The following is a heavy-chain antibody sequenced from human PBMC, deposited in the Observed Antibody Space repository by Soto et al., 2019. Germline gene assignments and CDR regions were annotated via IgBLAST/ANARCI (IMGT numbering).Heavy chain of an antibody. D-gene: IGHD2-21*02. CDR2: IIPIFGTA. CDR3: AGLLAYCGGDRYSRGGGTDY. J-gene: IGHJ4*02. CDR1: GGTFSSYA. V-gene: IGHV1-69*13. Sequence: ASVKVSCKASGGTFSSYAISWVRQAPGQGLEWMGGIIPIFGTANYAQKFQGRVTITADESTSTAYMELSSLRSEDTAVYYCAGLLAYCGGDRYSRGGGTDYWGQGTLVTVSS.